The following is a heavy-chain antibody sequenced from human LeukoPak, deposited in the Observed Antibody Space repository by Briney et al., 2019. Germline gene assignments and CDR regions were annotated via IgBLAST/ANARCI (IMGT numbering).Heavy chain of an antibody. CDR2: ISSSGDGT. J-gene: IGHJ5*01. D-gene: IGHD3-3*01. Sequence: GGSLRLSCAASGFTFSNSAMSWVSQAPGKGLEWVSSISSSGDGTYYADSVKGRFTISRDNSKNTLYLQMNSLRAEDTAVYYCAKDGSGHYPNWFDSWGQGTLVTVSS. CDR1: GFTFSNSA. CDR3: AKDGSGHYPNWFDS. V-gene: IGHV3-23*01.